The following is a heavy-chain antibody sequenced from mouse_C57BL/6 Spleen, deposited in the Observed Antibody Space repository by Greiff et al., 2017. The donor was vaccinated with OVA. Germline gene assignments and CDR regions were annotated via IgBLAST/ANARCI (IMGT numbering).Heavy chain of an antibody. CDR3: ARGTGYGSPAWFAY. CDR1: GYTFTSYW. V-gene: IGHV1-64*01. J-gene: IGHJ3*01. Sequence: VQLQQSGAELVKPGASVKLSCKASGYTFTSYWMHWVKQRPGQGLEWIGMIHPNSGSTNYNEKFKSKATLTVDKSSSTAYMQLSSLTSEDSAVYYCARGTGYGSPAWFAYWGQGTLVTVSA. D-gene: IGHD1-1*01. CDR2: IHPNSGST.